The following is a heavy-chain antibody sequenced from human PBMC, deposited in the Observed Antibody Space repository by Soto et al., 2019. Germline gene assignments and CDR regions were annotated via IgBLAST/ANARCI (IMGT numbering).Heavy chain of an antibody. CDR2: INPSGGST. CDR3: AREARMDYYDSSEGDY. CDR1: WYTLPSTY. D-gene: IGHD3-22*01. Sequence: PMKVTREESWYTLPSTYRHWGRQAPGQGLEWMGIINPSGGSTSYAQKFQGRVTMTRDTSTSTVYMELSSLRSEDTAVYYCAREARMDYYDSSEGDYWGQGTLVTVSS. J-gene: IGHJ4*02. V-gene: IGHV1-46*01.